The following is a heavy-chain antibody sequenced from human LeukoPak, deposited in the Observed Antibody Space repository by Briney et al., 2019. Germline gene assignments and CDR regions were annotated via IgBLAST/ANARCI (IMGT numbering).Heavy chain of an antibody. Sequence: VASVKVSCKASGYTFTGYNMHWVRQARGQGLEWMGWINPNSGGTNYAQKFQGRVTMTRDTSISTAYMELSRLRSDDTAVYYCAKSVIVGAHCLDYWGQGTLVTVSS. CDR1: GYTFTGYN. D-gene: IGHD1-26*01. CDR2: INPNSGGT. J-gene: IGHJ4*02. CDR3: AKSVIVGAHCLDY. V-gene: IGHV1-2*02.